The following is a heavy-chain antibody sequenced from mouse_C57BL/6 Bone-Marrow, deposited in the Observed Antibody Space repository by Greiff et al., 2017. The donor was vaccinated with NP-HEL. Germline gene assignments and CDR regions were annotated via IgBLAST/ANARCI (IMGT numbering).Heavy chain of an antibody. CDR1: GYTFTSYW. CDR2: IDPSDSYT. D-gene: IGHD3-2*02. Sequence: QVQLQQPGAELVMPGASVKLSCKASGYTFTSYWMHWVKQRPGQGLEWIGEIDPSDSYTNYNQKFKGKSTLTVDKSSSTAYMQLSSLTSEDSAVYYCAREGDSSGYGYYAMDYWGQGTSVTVSS. V-gene: IGHV1-69*01. CDR3: AREGDSSGYGYYAMDY. J-gene: IGHJ4*01.